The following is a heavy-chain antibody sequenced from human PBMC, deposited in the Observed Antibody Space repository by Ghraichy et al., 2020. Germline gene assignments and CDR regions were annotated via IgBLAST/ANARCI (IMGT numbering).Heavy chain of an antibody. Sequence: GGSLRLSCKGSGYSFTSYWIGWVRQMPGKGLEWMGIIYPGDSDTRYSPSFQGQVTISADKSISTAYLQWSSLKASDTAMYYCARHKKSPPRGSSGYYFDYWGQGTLVTVSS. D-gene: IGHD3-22*01. CDR1: GYSFTSYW. V-gene: IGHV5-51*01. CDR2: IYPGDSDT. J-gene: IGHJ4*02. CDR3: ARHKKSPPRGSSGYYFDY.